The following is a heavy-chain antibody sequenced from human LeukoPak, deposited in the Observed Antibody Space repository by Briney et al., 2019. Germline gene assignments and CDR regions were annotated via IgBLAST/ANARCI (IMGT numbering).Heavy chain of an antibody. Sequence: GASVKVSCNASGYTFTSYDINWVRQATGQGLEWMGWMNPNSGNTGYAQKFQGRVTMTRDTSTSTVYMELSSLRSEDTAVYYCAREIGPIQLHLWGSAFDYWGQGTLVTVSS. CDR3: AREIGPIQLHLWGSAFDY. V-gene: IGHV1-8*02. D-gene: IGHD5-24*01. J-gene: IGHJ4*02. CDR1: GYTFTSYD. CDR2: MNPNSGNT.